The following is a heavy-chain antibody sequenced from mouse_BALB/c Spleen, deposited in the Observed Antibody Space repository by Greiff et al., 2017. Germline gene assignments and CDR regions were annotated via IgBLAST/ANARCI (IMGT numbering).Heavy chain of an antibody. J-gene: IGHJ4*01. CDR1: GYTFSSYW. Sequence: VKLMESGAELMKPGASVKISCKATGYTFSSYWIEWVKQRPGHGLEWIGEILPGSGSTNYNEKFKGKATFTADTSSNTAYMQLSSLTSEDSAVYYCARVWLRRAMDYWGQGTSVTVSS. V-gene: IGHV1-9*01. CDR2: ILPGSGST. CDR3: ARVWLRRAMDY. D-gene: IGHD2-2*01.